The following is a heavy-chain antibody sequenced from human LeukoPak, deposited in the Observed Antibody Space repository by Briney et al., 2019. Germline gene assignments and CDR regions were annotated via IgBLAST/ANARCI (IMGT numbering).Heavy chain of an antibody. CDR1: GYSFTSYW. CDR2: IYPGDSDT. V-gene: IGHV5-51*01. D-gene: IGHD3-10*01. CDR3: ARRIFTMVRGVIIEAYFDY. Sequence: GESLKIYCKGSGYSFTSYWIGWVRQMPGKGLEWMGIIYPGDSDTRYSPSFQGQVTISADKSISTAYLQWSSLKAPDTAMYYCARRIFTMVRGVIIEAYFDYWGQGTLVTVSS. J-gene: IGHJ4*02.